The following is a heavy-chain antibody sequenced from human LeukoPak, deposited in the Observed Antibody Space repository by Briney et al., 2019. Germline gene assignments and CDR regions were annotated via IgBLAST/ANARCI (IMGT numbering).Heavy chain of an antibody. CDR1: GYSISSSYY. CDR2: IYTSGST. CDR3: ARDIPYYYDSSFNDY. D-gene: IGHD3-22*01. V-gene: IGHV4-4*07. Sequence: SETLSLTCTVSGYSISSSYYWSWIRQPAGKGLEWIGRIYTSGSTNYNPSLKSRVTMSVDTSKNQFSLKLSSVTAADTAVYYCARDIPYYYDSSFNDYWGQGTLVTVSS. J-gene: IGHJ4*02.